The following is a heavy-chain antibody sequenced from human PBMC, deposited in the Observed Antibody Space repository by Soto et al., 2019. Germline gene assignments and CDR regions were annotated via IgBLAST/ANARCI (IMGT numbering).Heavy chain of an antibody. Sequence: ASVKVSCKASGYTFTSYYMHWVRQAPGQGLEWMGIINPSGGSTSYAQKFQGRVTMTGDTSTSTVYMELSSLRSEDTAVYYCARVYCSGGSCYSNDYWGQGALVTVSS. J-gene: IGHJ4*02. CDR1: GYTFTSYY. D-gene: IGHD2-15*01. CDR3: ARVYCSGGSCYSNDY. V-gene: IGHV1-46*03. CDR2: INPSGGST.